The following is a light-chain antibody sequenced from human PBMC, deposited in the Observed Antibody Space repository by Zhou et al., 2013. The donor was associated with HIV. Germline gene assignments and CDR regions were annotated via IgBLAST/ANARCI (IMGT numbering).Light chain of an antibody. V-gene: IGKV1-5*03. Sequence: DIQMTQSPSTLSASVGDRVTITCRASQSVNNWLAWYQQKPGRPPKLLIYKASYLESGVPSRFSGTGSATEFTLTINSLQPDDFATYYCQQYNSHWTFGQGTKVEI. CDR2: KAS. J-gene: IGKJ1*01. CDR3: QQYNSHWT. CDR1: QSVNNW.